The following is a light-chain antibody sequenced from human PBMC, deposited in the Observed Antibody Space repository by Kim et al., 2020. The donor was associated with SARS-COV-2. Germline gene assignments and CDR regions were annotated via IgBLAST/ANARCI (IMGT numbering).Light chain of an antibody. Sequence: PGGPVTLTCGATTGSGTSNHYAFWFQKRPGQAPRTLIYDTNKRQSWTPSRFSGSLRGGEAALTLSGAQPEDEADYYCLLYYSGARVFGGGTQLTVL. J-gene: IGLJ3*02. CDR1: TGSGTSNHY. CDR2: DTN. V-gene: IGLV7-46*01. CDR3: LLYYSGARV.